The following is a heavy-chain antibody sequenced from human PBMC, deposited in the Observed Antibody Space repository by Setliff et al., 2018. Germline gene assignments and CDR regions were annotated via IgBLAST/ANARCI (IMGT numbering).Heavy chain of an antibody. V-gene: IGHV4-61*09. CDR2: IYSSGST. CDR1: GGSISSGSYY. CDR3: ARDLYSSSSGDYGSGRLSP. D-gene: IGHD3-10*01. Sequence: SETLSLTCTVSGGSISSGSYYWSWIRQPAGKGLEWIGHIYSSGSTNYNPSLKSRVTISVDRSKNQFSLKLSSVIAADTAVYYCARDLYSSSSGDYGSGRLSPWGQGTLVTVSS. J-gene: IGHJ5*02.